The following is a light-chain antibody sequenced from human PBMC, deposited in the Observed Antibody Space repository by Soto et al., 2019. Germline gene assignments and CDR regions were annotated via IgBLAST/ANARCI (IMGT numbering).Light chain of an antibody. Sequence: DMPMTQSPSSLSAAVGDRVTITCRASHPISNYLNWYQHRPGKAPKLLIYGASTLQSGVPSRFSGSESGTDFTLTITSLQPEDCATYYCQQTYATPITFGQGTRLEI. V-gene: IGKV1-39*01. CDR1: HPISNY. J-gene: IGKJ5*01. CDR3: QQTYATPIT. CDR2: GAS.